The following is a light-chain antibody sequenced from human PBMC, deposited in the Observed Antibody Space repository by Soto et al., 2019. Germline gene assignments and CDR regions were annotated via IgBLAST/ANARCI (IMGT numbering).Light chain of an antibody. J-gene: IGLJ2*01. V-gene: IGLV2-14*03. Sequence: QSALTQPASVSGSPGQSITVSCTGTDSDVGGYKYVSWYQHHPGKAPKLIIYDVSNRPSGVSNRFSGSKSGHTASLTISGLQAEDEADYYCNSYTNSSTPVLFGGGTQLTVL. CDR2: DVS. CDR1: DSDVGGYKY. CDR3: NSYTNSSTPVL.